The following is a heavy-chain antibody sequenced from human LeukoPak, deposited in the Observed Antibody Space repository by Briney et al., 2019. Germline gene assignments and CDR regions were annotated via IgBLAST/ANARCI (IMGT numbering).Heavy chain of an antibody. CDR3: ARGLDGYAFACDI. CDR1: GFTFDDYG. D-gene: IGHD5-24*01. J-gene: IGHJ3*02. CDR2: IYSGGST. V-gene: IGHV3-66*01. Sequence: GGSLRLSCAASGFTFDDYGMSWVRQAPGKGLEWVSVIYSGGSTYYADSVKGRFTISRDNSKNTLYLQMNSLRAEDTAVYYCARGLDGYAFACDIWGQGTMVTVSS.